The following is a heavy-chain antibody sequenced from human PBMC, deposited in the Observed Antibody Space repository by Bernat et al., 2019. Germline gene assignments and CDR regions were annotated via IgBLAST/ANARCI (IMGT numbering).Heavy chain of an antibody. D-gene: IGHD3-10*01. J-gene: IGHJ5*02. V-gene: IGHV1-69*01. CDR2: IIPIFGTA. CDR3: ARAKPGVGWFDP. Sequence: QVQLVQSGAEVKKPGSSVKVSCKASGGTFSSYAISWVRQAPGQGLEWMGGIIPIFGTANYAQKFQGRVTITAGDSTRTAYMELSSLRSEDTAVYYCARAKPGVGWFDPWGQGTLVTVSS. CDR1: GGTFSSYA.